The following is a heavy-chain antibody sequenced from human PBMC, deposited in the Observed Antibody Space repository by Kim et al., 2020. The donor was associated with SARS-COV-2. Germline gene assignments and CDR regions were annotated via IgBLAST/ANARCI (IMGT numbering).Heavy chain of an antibody. J-gene: IGHJ3*01. CDR2: IRSKTNSYAT. V-gene: IGHV3-73*01. CDR3: TRVPGSTCAVWYAFDV. CDR1: GFTFSGSA. D-gene: IGHD1-1*01. Sequence: GGSLRLSCAASGFTFSGSAMHWVRQASGKGLEWVGRIRSKTNSYATAYAAPGKGTFTIYRAKSKHTAYLQMHKLKTKDTSEYYCTRVPGSTCAVWYAFDV.